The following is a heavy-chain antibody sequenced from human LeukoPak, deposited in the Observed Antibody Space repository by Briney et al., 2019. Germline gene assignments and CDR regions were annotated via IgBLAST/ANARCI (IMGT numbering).Heavy chain of an antibody. D-gene: IGHD3-10*01. CDR3: VQGTRRGAITMVRGVVGKSFYFDS. Sequence: GGSLRLSCAASGFTFSSYEMNWVRQAPGKGLEWVAFIPYDGTNKYHADSVKGQFTISRDNFKNTLYLQMNSLRAEDTAVYYCVQGTRRGAITMVRGVVGKSFYFDSWGQGTLVTVSS. CDR2: IPYDGTNK. CDR1: GFTFSSYE. V-gene: IGHV3-30*02. J-gene: IGHJ4*02.